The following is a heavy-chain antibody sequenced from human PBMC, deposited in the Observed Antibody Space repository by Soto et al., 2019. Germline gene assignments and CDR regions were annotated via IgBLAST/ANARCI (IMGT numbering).Heavy chain of an antibody. V-gene: IGHV4-61*10. J-gene: IGHJ5*02. CDR3: ARGVLRFLQRFEP. CDR2: VYYSGST. D-gene: IGHD3-3*01. CDR1: GASVNSENYY. Sequence: SETVSRTCTVSGASVNSENYYWSWIRQPAGKGLEWIGYVYYSGSTNYNPSLKSRATISLDTYKNQFSLKMTSMTSADTAFYYGARGVLRFLQRFEPWGQGTLVTVSS.